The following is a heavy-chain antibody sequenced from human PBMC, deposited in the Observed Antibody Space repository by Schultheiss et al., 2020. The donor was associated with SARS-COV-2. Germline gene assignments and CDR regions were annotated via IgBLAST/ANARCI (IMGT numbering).Heavy chain of an antibody. V-gene: IGHV4-34*01. CDR3: ARGLYYYYYYMDV. Sequence: SETLSLTCAVYGGSFSGYYWSWIRQPPGKGLEWIGEINHSGSTNYNPSLKSRVTISVDTSKNQFSLKLSSVTAADTAVYYCARGLYYYYYYMDVWGKGTTVTVSS. J-gene: IGHJ6*03. CDR1: GGSFSGYY. CDR2: INHSGST.